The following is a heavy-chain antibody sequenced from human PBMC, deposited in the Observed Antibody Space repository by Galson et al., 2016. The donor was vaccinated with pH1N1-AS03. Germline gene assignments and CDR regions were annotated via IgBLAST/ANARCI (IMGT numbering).Heavy chain of an antibody. CDR1: GYTFSNYG. CDR2: IKNNNDNT. J-gene: IGHJ4*02. V-gene: IGHV1-18*01. CDR3: ARAFEEYLLRDYSTVFDS. D-gene: IGHD2/OR15-2a*01. Sequence: SVKVSCKASGYTFSNYGITWVRQAPGQGLQWMGWIKNNNDNTIYGQNFQGRVTLTTDPSTNTAYMELKNLRSDDTGVYCCARAFEEYLLRDYSTVFDSWGQGTLVTVSS.